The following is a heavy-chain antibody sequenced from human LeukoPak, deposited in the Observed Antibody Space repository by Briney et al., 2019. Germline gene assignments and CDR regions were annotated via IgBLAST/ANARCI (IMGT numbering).Heavy chain of an antibody. V-gene: IGHV3-23*01. CDR3: AKDTSIGRYCTNGVCSPFDY. D-gene: IGHD2-8*01. Sequence: GSLRLSCAGSGFTFSSYAMSWVRQAPGKGLEWVSAISDTGATTYDADSVKGRFTISRDNSRSTLYLQMNSLRAEDTVLYYCAKDTSIGRYCTNGVCSPFDYWGQGTLVTVSS. CDR2: ISDTGATT. J-gene: IGHJ4*02. CDR1: GFTFSSYA.